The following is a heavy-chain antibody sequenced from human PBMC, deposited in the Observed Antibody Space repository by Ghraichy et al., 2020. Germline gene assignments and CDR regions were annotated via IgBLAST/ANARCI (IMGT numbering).Heavy chain of an antibody. CDR2: IYYSESP. CDR1: GDSISSSSYY. Sequence: SETLSLTCTVSGDSISSSSYYWGWIRQPPGKGLEWIGSIYYSESPYYNPSLKSRVTLSVDTSKNQFSLKLSSVTAADTAVYYCARLTVVTLGDYWGQGTLVTVSS. V-gene: IGHV4-39*01. D-gene: IGHD4-23*01. CDR3: ARLTVVTLGDY. J-gene: IGHJ4*02.